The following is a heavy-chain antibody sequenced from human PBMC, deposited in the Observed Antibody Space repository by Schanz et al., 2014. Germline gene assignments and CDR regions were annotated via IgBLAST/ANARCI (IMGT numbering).Heavy chain of an antibody. CDR1: GFTFSSFG. J-gene: IGHJ4*02. V-gene: IGHV3-33*06. CDR3: AKDRYCSSSSCSDYFDY. D-gene: IGHD2-2*01. CDR2: IWYDGSTT. Sequence: QVQLVESGGGVVQPGRSLRLSCAASGFTFSSFGMHWVRQAPGKGLEWVAVIWYDGSTTYYADSVKGRFTISRDNSRKALYLQKNSLRAEDTAVYYCAKDRYCSSSSCSDYFDYWGRGTLVTVSS.